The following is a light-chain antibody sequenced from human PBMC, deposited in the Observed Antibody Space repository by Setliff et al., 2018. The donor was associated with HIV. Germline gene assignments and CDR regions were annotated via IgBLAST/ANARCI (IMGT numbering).Light chain of an antibody. J-gene: IGLJ1*01. CDR1: SSDVGGYNY. V-gene: IGLV2-14*03. CDR3: SSYTSITPLYV. CDR2: DVS. Sequence: QSVLPQPASVSGSPGQSITISCTGTSSDVGGYNYVSWYQQHPGKAPKLMISDVSNRPSGVSNRFSGSKSGNTASLTISGLQAEDEADYYCSSYTSITPLYVFGTGTKVTVL.